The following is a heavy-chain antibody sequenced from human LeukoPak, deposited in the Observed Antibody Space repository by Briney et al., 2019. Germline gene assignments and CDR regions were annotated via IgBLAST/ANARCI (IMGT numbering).Heavy chain of an antibody. CDR2: ISGSGGST. CDR3: AKEHHSSGYYDGHY. J-gene: IGHJ4*02. V-gene: IGHV3-23*01. Sequence: GGPLRLSCAASGFTFSSYAMSWVRQAPGKGLEWVSAISGSGGSTYYADSVKGRFTISRDNSKNTLYLQLNSLRAEDTAVYYCAKEHHSSGYYDGHYWGQGTLVTVSS. D-gene: IGHD3-22*01. CDR1: GFTFSSYA.